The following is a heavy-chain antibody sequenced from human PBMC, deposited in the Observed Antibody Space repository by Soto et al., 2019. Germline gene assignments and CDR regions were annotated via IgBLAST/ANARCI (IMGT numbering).Heavy chain of an antibody. V-gene: IGHV5-51*01. CDR3: AGYPGGTISS. J-gene: IGHJ5*02. CDR1: GYSFTTYW. CDR2: IYPSDSDS. D-gene: IGHD3-16*01. Sequence: PGESLKISCKGSGYSFTTYWIGWVRQMPGKGLEWMGLIYPSDSDSTYSPSFRGQVTFSVDNSINTAYLQWSSLKASGTAMYYCAGYPGGTISSWGRGTLVTVSS.